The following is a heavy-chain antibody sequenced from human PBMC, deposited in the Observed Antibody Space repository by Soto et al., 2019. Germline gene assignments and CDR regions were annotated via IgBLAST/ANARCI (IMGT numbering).Heavy chain of an antibody. CDR3: ARGPQLLPRRIAVAGRKIDY. J-gene: IGHJ4*02. CDR2: ISAYNGNT. CDR1: GYTFTSYG. V-gene: IGHV1-18*01. Sequence: QVQLVQSGAEVKKPGASVKVSCKASGYTFTSYGISWVRQAPGQGLEWMGWISAYNGNTNYAQKLQGRVTMTTDTSTSTAYMERRSLRSDDTAVYYCARGPQLLPRRIAVAGRKIDYWGQGTLVTVSS. D-gene: IGHD6-19*01.